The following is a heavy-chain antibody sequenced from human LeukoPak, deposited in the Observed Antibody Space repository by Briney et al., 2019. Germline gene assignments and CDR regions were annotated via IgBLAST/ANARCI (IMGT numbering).Heavy chain of an antibody. CDR1: GYTFTGYY. Sequence: GASVKVSCKASGYTFTGYYMHWVRQAPGQGLEWMGIINPSGDSTTYAQKFQGRVTMTRDMSTTTVYMELSSLTSEDSAVYYCAAAYYYFYIDVWGTGTTVSVSS. J-gene: IGHJ6*03. V-gene: IGHV1-46*01. D-gene: IGHD6-25*01. CDR3: AAAYYYFYIDV. CDR2: INPSGDST.